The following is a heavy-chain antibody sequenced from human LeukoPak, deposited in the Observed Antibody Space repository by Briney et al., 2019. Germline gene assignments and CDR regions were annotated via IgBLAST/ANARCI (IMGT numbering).Heavy chain of an antibody. CDR1: GFTFSSYA. J-gene: IGHJ4*02. D-gene: IGHD6-13*01. CDR2: MGGSGGST. CDR3: AKTAVRYSSSWYEDY. V-gene: IGHV3-23*01. Sequence: GGSLRLSCAASGFTFSSYAMSWVRQAPGKGLEWVSAMGGSGGSTYYADSVKGRFTIARDNSKNTLYLQMNSLRAEDTVVYYCAKTAVRYSSSWYEDYWGQGTLVTVSS.